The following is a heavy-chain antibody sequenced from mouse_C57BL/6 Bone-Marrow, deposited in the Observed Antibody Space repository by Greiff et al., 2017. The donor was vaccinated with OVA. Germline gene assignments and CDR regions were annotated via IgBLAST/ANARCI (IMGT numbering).Heavy chain of an antibody. D-gene: IGHD3-2*02. V-gene: IGHV1-53*01. Sequence: VQLQQPGTDLVKPGASVKLSCKASGYTFTSYWMHWVKQRPGQGLEWIGNINPSNGGTNYNEKFKSKATLTVDKSSSTAYMQLSSLTSEDSAVYYCARRQTAQAAWFAYWGQGTLVTVSA. CDR3: ARRQTAQAAWFAY. J-gene: IGHJ3*01. CDR2: INPSNGGT. CDR1: GYTFTSYW.